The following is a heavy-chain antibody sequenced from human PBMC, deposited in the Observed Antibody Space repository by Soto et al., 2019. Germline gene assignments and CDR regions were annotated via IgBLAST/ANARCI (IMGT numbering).Heavy chain of an antibody. CDR2: ISVDGNNK. V-gene: IGHV3-30*18. CDR1: GFTFSSYG. CDR3: AKRRNVLRFLEWSSGMEV. D-gene: IGHD3-3*01. J-gene: IGHJ6*02. Sequence: QVQLVESGGGVVQPGRSLRLSCAASGFTFSSYGIHWVRQAPGKGLEWVAFISVDGNNKYYADSVNGPIHHPRDNFRNTLYLQMNSLRGEDTAVYYCAKRRNVLRFLEWSSGMEVWGQGTTVNVSS.